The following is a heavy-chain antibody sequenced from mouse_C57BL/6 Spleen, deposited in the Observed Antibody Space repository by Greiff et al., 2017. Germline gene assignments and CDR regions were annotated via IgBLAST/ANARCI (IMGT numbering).Heavy chain of an antibody. CDR1: GFSLTSYG. V-gene: IGHV2-6-1*01. CDR3: TRQKDYYAMDY. J-gene: IGHJ4*01. Sequence: VQLQQSGPGLVAPSQGLSITCPVSGFSLTSYGVHWVRQPPGKGLEWLVVIWSDGSTTYNSALKSRLSISKDNSKSQVILKMNSLQTDDTAMYYCTRQKDYYAMDYWGQGTTVTVSS. CDR2: IWSDGST.